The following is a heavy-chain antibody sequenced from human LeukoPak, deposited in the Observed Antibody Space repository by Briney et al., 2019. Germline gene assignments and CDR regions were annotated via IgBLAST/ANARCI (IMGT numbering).Heavy chain of an antibody. D-gene: IGHD5-18*01. V-gene: IGHV3-15*07. Sequence: PGGSLRLSCAASGFTVSSNYMTWVRQAPGKGLEWVGRFKSKTDGGTIDYAAPVKGRFTISRDDSKNTLYLQMNSLKTEDTAVYYCTTGGYRYGDDYWGQGTLVTASS. CDR1: GFTVSSNY. CDR2: FKSKTDGGTI. CDR3: TTGGYRYGDDY. J-gene: IGHJ4*02.